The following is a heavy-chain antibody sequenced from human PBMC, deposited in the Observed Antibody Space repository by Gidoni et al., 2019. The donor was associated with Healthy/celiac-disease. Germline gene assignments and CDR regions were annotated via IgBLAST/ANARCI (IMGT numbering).Heavy chain of an antibody. V-gene: IGHV3-21*01. CDR1: VFTFSSYS. Sequence: EVQLVESGGGLVKPGGSLRLSCAASVFTFSSYSMNWVRQAPGKGLEWVSSISSSSSYIYYADSVKGRFTISRDNAKNSLYLQMNSLRAEDTAVYYCAIYRDGSGGWGQGTLVTVSS. J-gene: IGHJ4*02. CDR3: AIYRDGSGG. D-gene: IGHD1-26*01. CDR2: ISSSSSYI.